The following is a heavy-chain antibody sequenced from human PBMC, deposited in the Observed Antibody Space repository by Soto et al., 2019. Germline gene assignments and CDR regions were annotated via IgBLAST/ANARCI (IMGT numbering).Heavy chain of an antibody. CDR3: ARDRDIVVVVAATPSHYYYYGMDV. CDR1: GGTFSSYA. J-gene: IGHJ6*02. D-gene: IGHD2-15*01. CDR2: IIPIFGTA. Sequence: QVQLVQSGAEVKKPGSSVKVSCTASGGTFSSYAISWVRQAPGQGLEWMGGIIPIFGTANYAQKFQGRVTITADESTSTAYMELSSMRSEDTAVYYCARDRDIVVVVAATPSHYYYYGMDVWGQGTTVTVSS. V-gene: IGHV1-69*01.